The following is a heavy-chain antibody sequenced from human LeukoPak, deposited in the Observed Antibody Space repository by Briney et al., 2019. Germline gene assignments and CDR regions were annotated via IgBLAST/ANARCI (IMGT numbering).Heavy chain of an antibody. J-gene: IGHJ3*01. CDR3: AAEFYSGTYGSTAFDF. CDR2: IWHDGTYV. Sequence: GGSLRLLCAASGFIFSTYAMHWVRQAAGKGLEWVALIWHDGTYVSYADSVKGRFTISRDNSKDTLYLQMNSLRDEDTALYYCAAEFYSGTYGSTAFDFWGQGTVVTVSS. D-gene: IGHD1-26*01. CDR1: GFIFSTYA. V-gene: IGHV3-33*01.